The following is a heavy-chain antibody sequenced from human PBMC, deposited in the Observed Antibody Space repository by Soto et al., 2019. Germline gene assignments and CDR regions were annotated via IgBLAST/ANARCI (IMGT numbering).Heavy chain of an antibody. Sequence: GGSLRLSCAASGFTFSEYYMDWVRQSPGKGLEWVGRIKSKTDGGTTDYAAPVKGRFTISRDDSKNTLYLQMNSLKTEDTAVYYCTTISDIVLVPAAIRYYYGMDVWGQGTTVTVSS. D-gene: IGHD2-2*01. V-gene: IGHV3-15*07. CDR1: GFTFSEYY. CDR2: IKSKTDGGTT. J-gene: IGHJ6*02. CDR3: TTISDIVLVPAAIRYYYGMDV.